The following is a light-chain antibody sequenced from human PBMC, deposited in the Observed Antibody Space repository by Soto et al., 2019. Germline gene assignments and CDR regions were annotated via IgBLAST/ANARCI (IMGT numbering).Light chain of an antibody. Sequence: DIQMTQSPSTLSSSIGDRVTITCRASESIRTWLAWYQHKPGKAPKFLIYDASSLESGVPSRFSGSGSGTAFTITISNLQPDDFATYFCQQDHNYPMTFGQGTKVEIK. CDR3: QQDHNYPMT. J-gene: IGKJ1*01. V-gene: IGKV1-5*01. CDR2: DAS. CDR1: ESIRTW.